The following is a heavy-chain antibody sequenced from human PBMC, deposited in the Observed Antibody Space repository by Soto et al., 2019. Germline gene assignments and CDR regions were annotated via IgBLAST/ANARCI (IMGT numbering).Heavy chain of an antibody. CDR1: GFRFSSYW. CDR2: INQDTSYR. Sequence: VQVVESGGGLVQPGGSLRLSCVASGFRFSSYWMTLVRQAPGKGLEWVAIINQDTSYRYYVDSVEGRFTISRDNAKSSVYLQMNSLRAEDTALYYCAKVGYNDWDFDRWGQGTLVTVSS. CDR3: AKVGYNDWDFDR. V-gene: IGHV3-7*01. J-gene: IGHJ4*02. D-gene: IGHD3-16*01.